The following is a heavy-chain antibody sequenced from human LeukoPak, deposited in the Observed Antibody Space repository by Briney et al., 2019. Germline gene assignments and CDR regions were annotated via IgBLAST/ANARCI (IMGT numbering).Heavy chain of an antibody. D-gene: IGHD3-22*01. Sequence: SGGSLRLSCAASGFTFSRLAMTWVRQAPGKGLEWVSTISASGPYYADAVRGRFTISRDNSKNTLYLQMNSLRAEDTAVYYCASMYYYDSSGYYVSWGQGTLVTVSS. CDR3: ASMYYYDSSGYYVS. V-gene: IGHV3-23*01. CDR1: GFTFSRLA. CDR2: ISASGP. J-gene: IGHJ5*02.